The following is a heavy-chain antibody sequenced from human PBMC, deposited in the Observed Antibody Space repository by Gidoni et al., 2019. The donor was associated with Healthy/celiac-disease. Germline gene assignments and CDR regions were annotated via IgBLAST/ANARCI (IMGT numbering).Heavy chain of an antibody. CDR3: ARDGTTTVTTGVRFQH. CDR2: IIPIFGTA. D-gene: IGHD4-17*01. Sequence: QVQLVQSGAEVKKPGSSVKVSCKASGVTFTSYAISWVRQAPGQGLEWMGGIIPIFGTANYAQKFQGRVTITADESTSTAYMELSSLRSEDTAVYYCARDGTTTVTTGVRFQHWGQGTLVTVSS. CDR1: GVTFTSYA. V-gene: IGHV1-69*01. J-gene: IGHJ1*01.